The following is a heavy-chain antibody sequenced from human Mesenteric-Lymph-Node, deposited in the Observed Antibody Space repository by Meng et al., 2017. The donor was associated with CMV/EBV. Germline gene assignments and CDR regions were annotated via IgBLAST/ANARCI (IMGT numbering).Heavy chain of an antibody. V-gene: IGHV4-61*03. Sequence: SETLSLTCTVSGGSVSSGSYYWSWMRQSPGKGLEWIGHISYSGSTNYNPSLKSRVTISVDTSKKHFSLKLNSVTAADTAVYYCARDGWELLRGGYYYYYGMDVWGQGTTVTVSS. J-gene: IGHJ6*02. CDR3: ARDGWELLRGGYYYYYGMDV. D-gene: IGHD1-26*01. CDR1: GGSVSSGSYY. CDR2: ISYSGST.